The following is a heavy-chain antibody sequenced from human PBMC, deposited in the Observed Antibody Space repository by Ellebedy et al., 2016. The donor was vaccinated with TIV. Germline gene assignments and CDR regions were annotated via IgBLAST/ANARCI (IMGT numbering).Heavy chain of an antibody. D-gene: IGHD3-10*01. J-gene: IGHJ6*02. Sequence: PGGSLRLSCTASGFTFGDYAMSWVRQAPGKGLEWVGFIRSKAYGGTTEYAASVKGRFTISRDDSKSIAYLQMNSLKTEDTAVYYCTRRFGELLKYYYYDYGMDVWGQGTTVTVSS. CDR3: TRRFGELLKYYYYDYGMDV. CDR2: IRSKAYGGTT. V-gene: IGHV3-49*04. CDR1: GFTFGDYA.